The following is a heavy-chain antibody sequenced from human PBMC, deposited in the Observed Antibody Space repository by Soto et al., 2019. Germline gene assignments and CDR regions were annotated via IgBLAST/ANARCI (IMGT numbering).Heavy chain of an antibody. CDR2: INSDGSG. V-gene: IGHV3-74*01. J-gene: IGHJ4*02. CDR1: GFTFNRYP. D-gene: IGHD2-8*01. CDR3: VRDNGGY. Sequence: VQVVESGGGLVQPGGSLRLSCAASGFTFNRYPLYWVRQAAGKGLVWVSRINSDGSGFYADSVKGRFTISRANAKDTLYLQMNSLRVEDTAVYFCVRDNGGYWGQGTLVTVSS.